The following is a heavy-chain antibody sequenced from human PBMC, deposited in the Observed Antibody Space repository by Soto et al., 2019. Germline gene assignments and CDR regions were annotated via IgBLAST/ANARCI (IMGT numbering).Heavy chain of an antibody. CDR3: ARGIRPRPYCSGGSCYTFDY. J-gene: IGHJ4*02. Sequence: GASVKVSCKASGYTFTSYDINWVRQATGQGLEWMGWMNPNSGNTGYAQKFQGRVTMTRNTSISTAYMELSSLRSEDTAVYYCARGIRPRPYCSGGSCYTFDYWGQGTLVTVSS. CDR2: MNPNSGNT. V-gene: IGHV1-8*01. CDR1: GYTFTSYD. D-gene: IGHD2-15*01.